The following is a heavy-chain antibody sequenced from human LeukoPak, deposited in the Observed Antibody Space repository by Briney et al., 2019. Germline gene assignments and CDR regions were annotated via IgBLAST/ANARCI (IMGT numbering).Heavy chain of an antibody. D-gene: IGHD1-26*01. CDR1: GGSFSGYY. Sequence: SETLSLTCAVYGGSFSGYYWSWIRQPPGKGLEWIGETNHSGSTNYNPSLKSRVTISVDTSKNQFSLKLSSVTAADTAVYYCARDGELLPTFDYWGQGTLVTVSS. J-gene: IGHJ4*02. V-gene: IGHV4-34*01. CDR3: ARDGELLPTFDY. CDR2: TNHSGST.